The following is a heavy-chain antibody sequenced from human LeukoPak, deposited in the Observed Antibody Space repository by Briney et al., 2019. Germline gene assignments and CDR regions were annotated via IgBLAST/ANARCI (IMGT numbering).Heavy chain of an antibody. CDR2: IIPIFGTA. J-gene: IGHJ3*02. D-gene: IGHD6-25*01. Sequence: GALVKVSCKASGGTFSSYAISWVRQAPGQGLEWMGGIIPIFGTANYAQKFQGRVTITADESTSTAYMELSSLRSEDTAVYYCARDLADDAFDIWGQGTMVTVSS. V-gene: IGHV1-69*13. CDR3: ARDLADDAFDI. CDR1: GGTFSSYA.